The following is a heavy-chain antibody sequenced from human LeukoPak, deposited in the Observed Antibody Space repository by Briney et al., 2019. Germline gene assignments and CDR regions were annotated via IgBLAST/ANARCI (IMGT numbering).Heavy chain of an antibody. J-gene: IGHJ4*02. V-gene: IGHV4-59*12. CDR1: GGSISSYY. D-gene: IGHD2-2*01. CDR3: ARLVHCSSTSCYEDRVDY. CDR2: IYYSGST. Sequence: SETLSLTCTVSGGSISSYYWSWIRQPPGKGLEWIGYIYYSGSTSYNPSLRSRVTISVDKSKNQFFLKLSSVTAADTAVYYCARLVHCSSTSCYEDRVDYWGQGTLVTVSS.